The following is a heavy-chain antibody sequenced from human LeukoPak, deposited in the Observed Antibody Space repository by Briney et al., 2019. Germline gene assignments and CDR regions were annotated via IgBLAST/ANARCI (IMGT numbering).Heavy chain of an antibody. Sequence: ASVKVSCKTSGYTFTTYHMHWVRQAPGQGLEWMGWINPNSDGTKYAQKFQDRATMTRDTSISTAYMELSSLRSDDTAVYYCARDAGDPNFDYWGQGTLVTVSS. CDR1: GYTFTTYH. CDR2: INPNSDGT. V-gene: IGHV1-2*02. D-gene: IGHD7-27*01. CDR3: ARDAGDPNFDY. J-gene: IGHJ4*02.